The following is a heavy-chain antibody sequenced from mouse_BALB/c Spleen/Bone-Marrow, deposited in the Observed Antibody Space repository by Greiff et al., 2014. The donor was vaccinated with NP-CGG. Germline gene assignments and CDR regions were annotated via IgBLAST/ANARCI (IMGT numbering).Heavy chain of an antibody. J-gene: IGHJ1*01. CDR3: AREGVYYGNPYWYFDV. CDR2: IRNKANGYTT. Sequence: DVMLVESGGGLVQPGGSLRLSCATSGFTFTDYYMSWVRQPPGKALEWLGFIRNKANGYTTEYSASVKARFTISRDNSQSILYLQMNTLRAEDSATYYCAREGVYYGNPYWYFDVWGAGTTVTVSS. D-gene: IGHD2-1*01. CDR1: GFTFTDYY. V-gene: IGHV7-3*02.